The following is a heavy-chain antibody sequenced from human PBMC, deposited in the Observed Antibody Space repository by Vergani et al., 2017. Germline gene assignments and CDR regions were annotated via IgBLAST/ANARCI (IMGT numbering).Heavy chain of an antibody. J-gene: IGHJ6*03. CDR2: IYTSGST. CDR1: GGSISSGSYY. CDR3: ARMLTMVRVVIIPYYMDF. D-gene: IGHD3-10*01. V-gene: IGHV4-61*02. Sequence: QVQLQESGPGLVKPSQTLSLTCTVSGGSISSGSYYWRWLRQPAGKGLEWIGRIYTSGSTNYNPSLKSRVTMSVDTSKNQFSLKLSSVTAADPAVYYCARMLTMVRVVIIPYYMDFWGKGTTVTVSS.